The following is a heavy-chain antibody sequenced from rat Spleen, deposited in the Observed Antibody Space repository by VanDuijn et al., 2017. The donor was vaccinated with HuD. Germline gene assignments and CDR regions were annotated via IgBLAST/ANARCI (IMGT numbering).Heavy chain of an antibody. V-gene: IGHV2S12*01. CDR3: TRGTSGWFAY. CDR1: GFSLTSHG. Sequence: QVQLKESGPGLVQPSQTLSLTCTVSGFSLTSHGVSWVRQPPGKGLEWIAAISRGGSTYYNPALKSRLSISRDTSKSQVFLKMNSLQTEDTAIYFCTRGTSGWFAYWGQGTLVTVSS. J-gene: IGHJ3*01. CDR2: ISRGGST.